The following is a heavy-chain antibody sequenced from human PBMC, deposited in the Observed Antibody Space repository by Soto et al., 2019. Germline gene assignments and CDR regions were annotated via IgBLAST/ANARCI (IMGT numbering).Heavy chain of an antibody. CDR1: GFTFSSYW. CDR3: AKDGYYDILTGYLNYYYGMDV. D-gene: IGHD3-9*01. CDR2: IKQDGSEK. V-gene: IGHV3-7*01. J-gene: IGHJ6*02. Sequence: GGSLRLSCAASGFTFSSYWMSWVRQAPGKGLAWVANIKQDGSEKYYVDSVKGRFTISRDNAKNSLYLQMNSLRAEDTAVYYCAKDGYYDILTGYLNYYYGMDVWGQGTTVTVSS.